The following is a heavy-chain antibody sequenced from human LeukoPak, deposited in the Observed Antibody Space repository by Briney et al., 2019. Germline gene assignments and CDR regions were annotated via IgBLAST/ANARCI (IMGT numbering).Heavy chain of an antibody. CDR2: INHSGST. J-gene: IGHJ4*02. CDR1: GGSFSGYY. Sequence: PSETLSLTCAVYGGSFSGYYWSWIRQPPGKGLEWIGEINHSGSTNYNPSLKSRVTISVDTSKNQFSLKLSSVTAADTAVYYCARGSQSLGYCSGGSCRAKIFDYWDQGTLVTVSS. D-gene: IGHD2-15*01. CDR3: ARGSQSLGYCSGGSCRAKIFDY. V-gene: IGHV4-34*01.